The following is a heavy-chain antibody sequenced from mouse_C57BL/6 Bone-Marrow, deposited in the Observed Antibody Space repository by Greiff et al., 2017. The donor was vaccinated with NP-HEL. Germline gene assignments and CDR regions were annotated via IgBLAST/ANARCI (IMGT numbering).Heavy chain of an antibody. J-gene: IGHJ2*01. CDR1: GFTFSSYG. D-gene: IGHD1-1*01. CDR2: ISSGGSYT. V-gene: IGHV5-6*01. Sequence: EVKLLESGGDLVKPGGSLKLSCAASGFTFSSYGMSWVRQTPDKRLEWVATISSGGSYTYYPDSVKGRFTISRGNAKNTLYLQMSSLKSEDTAMYYCARPSYYYFDYWGQGTTLTVSS. CDR3: ARPSYYYFDY.